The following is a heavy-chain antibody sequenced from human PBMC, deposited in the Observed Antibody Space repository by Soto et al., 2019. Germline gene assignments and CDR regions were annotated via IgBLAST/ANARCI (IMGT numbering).Heavy chain of an antibody. CDR2: ISANNDHT. J-gene: IGHJ4*02. CDR1: GYTFTSYG. V-gene: IGHV1-18*01. D-gene: IGHD2-21*01. Sequence: QVQLVQSGSEMKEPGASVRVSCKASGYTFTSYGFSWVRQALGQGLEGVAWISANNDHTNSADNFQVRITLTTDTSTSTAYMELRSLRSDDTAVYYCAREFRDSCAGATCIYFDYWGQGSLVTVSS. CDR3: AREFRDSCAGATCIYFDY.